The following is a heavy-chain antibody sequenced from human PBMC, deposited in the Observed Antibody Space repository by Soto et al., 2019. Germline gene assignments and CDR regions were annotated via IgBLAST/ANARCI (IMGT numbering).Heavy chain of an antibody. D-gene: IGHD3-3*02. CDR3: ARSHSFDGSIYHYYFDF. CDR2: IYASRAT. CDR1: GGSIGSYY. Sequence: SETLSLTCVVSGGSIGSYYWSWIRQPPGGTLEWLGYIYASRATTYNPSLGGRLTMSVDVPSDEFSMELTSVTAADTAVYFCARSHSFDGSIYHYYFDFWGQGTLVTVSS. V-gene: IGHV4-59*01. J-gene: IGHJ4*02.